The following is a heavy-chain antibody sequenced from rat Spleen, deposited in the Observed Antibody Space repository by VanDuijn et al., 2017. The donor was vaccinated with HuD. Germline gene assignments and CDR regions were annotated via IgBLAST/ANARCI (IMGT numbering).Heavy chain of an antibody. CDR2: ISYGDSSGHSGT. J-gene: IGHJ2*01. D-gene: IGHD1-9*01. V-gene: IGHV5-29*01. CDR3: ARRHYGYTDYFDY. CDR1: GFTFSDYG. Sequence: VQLVGGGGGLVQPGRSLKLSCAASGFTFSDYGVAWVRQAPTTGLEWVATISYGDSSGHSGTYYRDSVRGRFTISRDDAKSTLSLQMDSLRCEDTATYYCARRHYGYTDYFDYWGQGVMVTVSS.